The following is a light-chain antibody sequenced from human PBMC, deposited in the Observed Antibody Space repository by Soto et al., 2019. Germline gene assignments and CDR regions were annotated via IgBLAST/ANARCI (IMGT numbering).Light chain of an antibody. CDR1: YSNIGSNT. J-gene: IGLJ1*01. V-gene: IGLV1-44*01. CDR3: AAWDDSLNGYV. CDR2: SNN. Sequence: QSVLAQPPSVSGAPGQRVTISCTGTYSNIGSNTVNWYQQLPGTAPKLLIYSNNHRPSGVPDRFSGSKSGTSASLAISGLQSDDEADYYCAAWDDSLNGYVFATGTKVTVL.